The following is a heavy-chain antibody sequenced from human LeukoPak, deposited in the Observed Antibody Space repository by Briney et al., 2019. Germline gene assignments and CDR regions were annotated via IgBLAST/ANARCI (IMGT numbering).Heavy chain of an antibody. CDR2: ISYDGSNK. V-gene: IGHV3-30*03. CDR1: GFTFSSYG. Sequence: TGRSLRLSCAASGFTFSSYGMHWARQAPGKGLEWVTVISYDGSNKYYADSVKGRFTISRDNSKNTLYLQMNSLRAEDTAVYYCARRPIKYYYYGMDVWGQGTTVTVSS. CDR3: ARRPIKYYYYGMDV. J-gene: IGHJ6*02.